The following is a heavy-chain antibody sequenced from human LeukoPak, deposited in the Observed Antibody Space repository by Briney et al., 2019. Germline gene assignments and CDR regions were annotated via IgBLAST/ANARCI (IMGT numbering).Heavy chain of an antibody. Sequence: GGSLRLSCAASGFTVSSNYMSWVRQAPGKGPEWVSVIYSGGSTYYADSVKGRFTISRDNSKNTLYLQMNSLRAEDTAVYYCASFRGATHFDYWGQGTLVTVSS. CDR3: ASFRGATHFDY. J-gene: IGHJ4*02. CDR2: IYSGGST. CDR1: GFTVSSNY. D-gene: IGHD1-26*01. V-gene: IGHV3-66*01.